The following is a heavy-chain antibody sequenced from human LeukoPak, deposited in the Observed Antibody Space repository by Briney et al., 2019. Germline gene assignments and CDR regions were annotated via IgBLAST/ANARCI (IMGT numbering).Heavy chain of an antibody. CDR1: GGSISSSTYY. CDR2: IYYSGST. V-gene: IGHV4-39*01. CDR3: ARHAGYFDPSHIDY. D-gene: IGHD5-18*01. Sequence: SETLSLTCTVSGGSISSSTYYWGWIRQPPGKGLEWIGSIYYSGSTYYNPSLKSRVTISVDTSKNQFSLKLTSVTAADTAVFYCARHAGYFDPSHIDYWGQGTLVTVSS. J-gene: IGHJ4*02.